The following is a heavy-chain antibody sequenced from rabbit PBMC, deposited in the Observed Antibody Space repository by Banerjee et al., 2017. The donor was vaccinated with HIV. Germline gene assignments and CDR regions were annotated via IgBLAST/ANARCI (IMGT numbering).Heavy chain of an antibody. D-gene: IGHD4-1*01. CDR3: ARSGYVGWGGDGDLMGNKL. J-gene: IGHJ4*01. CDR1: GFDFSRDY. Sequence: QLKESGGGLVQPGGSLKLSCTASGFDFSRDYMNWVRQAPGKGLEWIGYIDPVFGITYFANWVNGRFTISSHNAQNTLFLQLNSLTAADTATYFCARSGYVGWGGDGDLMGNKLWGPGTLVTVS. CDR2: IDPVFGIT. V-gene: IGHV1S7*01.